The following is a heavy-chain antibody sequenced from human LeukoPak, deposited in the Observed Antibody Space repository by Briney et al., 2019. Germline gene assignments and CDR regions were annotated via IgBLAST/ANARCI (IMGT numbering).Heavy chain of an antibody. CDR3: AREHTIAATGTHWFHP. Sequence: GGSLRLSCAASGFIFGDYGMNWVRQAPGKGLEWVSGIGGRGGRTYYADSVQGRFTISRDNSKNTLYLQMNSLRAEDTAVYYCAREHTIAATGTHWFHPWGQGTLVTVSS. D-gene: IGHD6-13*01. CDR2: IGGRGGRT. V-gene: IGHV3-23*01. J-gene: IGHJ5*02. CDR1: GFIFGDYG.